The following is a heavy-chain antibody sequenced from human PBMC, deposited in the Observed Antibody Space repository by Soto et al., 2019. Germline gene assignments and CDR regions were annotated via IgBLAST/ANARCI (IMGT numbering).Heavy chain of an antibody. D-gene: IGHD3-10*01. V-gene: IGHV4-31*03. J-gene: IGHJ3*02. CDR2: IYYSGST. CDR3: ARDTITMVRGVSTNAFDI. Sequence: PSEILSLTCTVSGGSISSGGYYWSWIRQHPGKGLEWIGYIYYSGSTYYNPSLKSRVTISVDTSKNQFSLKLSSVTAADTAVYYCARDTITMVRGVSTNAFDIWGQGTMVTVSS. CDR1: GGSISSGGYY.